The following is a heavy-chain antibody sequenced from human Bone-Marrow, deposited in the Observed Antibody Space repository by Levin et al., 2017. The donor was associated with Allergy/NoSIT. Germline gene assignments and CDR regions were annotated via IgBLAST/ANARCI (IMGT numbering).Heavy chain of an antibody. V-gene: IGHV3-30-3*01. J-gene: IGHJ4*02. D-gene: IGHD2-8*01. CDR3: ARDGRGGSTNGDY. CDR1: GFTFTNYA. CDR2: TSYDGSDK. Sequence: GGSLRLSCAASGFTFTNYAINWVRQAPGKGLEWVAVTSYDGSDKYYADSVQGRFTISRDNSKNTVYLQMNSLRTEDTAVYYCARDGRGGSTNGDYWGQGTLVTVSS.